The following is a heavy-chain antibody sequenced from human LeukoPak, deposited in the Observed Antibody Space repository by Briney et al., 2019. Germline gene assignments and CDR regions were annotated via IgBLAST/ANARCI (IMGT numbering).Heavy chain of an antibody. D-gene: IGHD3-16*01. CDR3: AKPVIPSAYQGTYYMDV. CDR2: IRHDESKT. J-gene: IGHJ6*03. V-gene: IGHV3-30*02. Sequence: GGSLRLSCAASGLFFSSYGMHWVRQAPGEGLEWVAYIRHDESKTFYADSVKGRFTISRDNSKNTLYLQMHSLRAEDTALYYCAKPVIPSAYQGTYYMDVWGKGTTVTVSS. CDR1: GLFFSSYG.